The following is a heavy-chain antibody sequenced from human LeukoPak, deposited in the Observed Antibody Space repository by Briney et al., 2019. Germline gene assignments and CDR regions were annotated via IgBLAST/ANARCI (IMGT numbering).Heavy chain of an antibody. CDR2: SYYSGTT. J-gene: IGHJ5*02. CDR3: ARVPSGRLKQSIDP. D-gene: IGHD6-25*01. Sequence: SETLSLTCTLPGGFLRSNRYYWGWIRQPPGKGLEWIVSSYYSGTTYNNPSLKSRFTISVYTPKNQFTRKLTSFNAAAPLFYSCARVPSGRLKQSIDPWGHGTLVTVSS. V-gene: IGHV4-39*06. CDR1: GGFLRSNRYY.